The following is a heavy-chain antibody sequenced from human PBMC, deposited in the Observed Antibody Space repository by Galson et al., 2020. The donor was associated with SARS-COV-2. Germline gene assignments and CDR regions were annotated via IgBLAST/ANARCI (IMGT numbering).Heavy chain of an antibody. J-gene: IGHJ6*02. V-gene: IGHV4-39*01. D-gene: IGHD6-19*01. CDR3: ARQSYSSGWTYFYGLDV. Sequence: SETLSLTCPVSASPITSSYAYWGCIRQPPRKGLECISSMQYIVTTYYTPSLESRVTMSVDTYKNQFSLRLNSVTAADTAVYYCARQSYSSGWTYFYGLDVWGQGTTVTVSS. CDR2: MQYIVTT. CDR1: ASPITSSYAY.